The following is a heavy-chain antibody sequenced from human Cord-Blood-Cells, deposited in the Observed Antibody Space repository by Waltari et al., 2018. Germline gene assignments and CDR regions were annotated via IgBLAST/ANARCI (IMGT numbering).Heavy chain of an antibody. V-gene: IGHV4-34*01. D-gene: IGHD1-26*01. CDR1: GGSFSGYY. Sequence: QVQLQQWGAGLLKPSETLSLTCAVYGGSFSGYYLSWIRQPPGKGLEGIGEDNHSGSTNYNPSLKSRVTISVDTSKSQFSLKLRSVTAADTAVYYCAREGFSGSYFGNYWGQGTLVTVSS. J-gene: IGHJ4*02. CDR3: AREGFSGSYFGNY. CDR2: DNHSGST.